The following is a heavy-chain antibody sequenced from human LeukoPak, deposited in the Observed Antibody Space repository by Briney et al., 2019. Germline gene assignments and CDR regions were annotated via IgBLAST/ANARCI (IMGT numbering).Heavy chain of an antibody. CDR2: ISSSGSTI. J-gene: IGHJ3*02. D-gene: IGHD4-17*01. CDR3: AKGTTSAFDI. CDR1: GFTFSSYE. V-gene: IGHV3-48*03. Sequence: GGSLRLSCAASGFTFSSYEMNWVRQAPGKGLEWVSYISSSGSTIYYADSVKGRFTISRDNAKNSLYLQMNSLRAEDTAVYYCAKGTTSAFDIWGQGTMVTVSS.